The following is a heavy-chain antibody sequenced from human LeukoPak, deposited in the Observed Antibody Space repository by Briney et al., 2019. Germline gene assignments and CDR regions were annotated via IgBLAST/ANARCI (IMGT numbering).Heavy chain of an antibody. CDR2: IIPIFGTA. CDR3: ARDPRGTAVAATPPYFDY. Sequence: SVKVSCKASGGTFSSYAISWVRQAPGQGLEWMGRIIPIFGTANYAQKFQGRVTITTDESTSSAYMELSSLRSEDTAVYYCARDPRGTAVAATPPYFDYLRQGTLVTVSS. V-gene: IGHV1-69*05. CDR1: GGTFSSYA. J-gene: IGHJ4*02. D-gene: IGHD6-19*01.